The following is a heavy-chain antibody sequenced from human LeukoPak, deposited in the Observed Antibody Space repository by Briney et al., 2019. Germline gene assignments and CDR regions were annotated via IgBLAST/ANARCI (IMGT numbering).Heavy chain of an antibody. CDR2: IYYSGST. D-gene: IGHD3-3*01. V-gene: IGHV4-59*02. J-gene: IGHJ5*02. CDR3: ARDPRGGYDFWSGSPNWFDP. Sequence: SETLSLTCTVSGGSVSSYYWSWVRQPPGKGLEWIGYIYYSGSTNYNPSLKSRVTISVDTSKNQFSLKLSSVTAADTAVYYCARDPRGGYDFWSGSPNWFDPWCQGTLVTDSP. CDR1: GGSVSSYY.